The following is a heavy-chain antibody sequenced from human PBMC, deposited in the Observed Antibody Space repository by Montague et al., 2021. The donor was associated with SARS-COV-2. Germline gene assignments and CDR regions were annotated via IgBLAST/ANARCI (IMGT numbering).Heavy chain of an antibody. J-gene: IGHJ6*02. V-gene: IGHV4-61*01. CDR3: ARGDYDCWGGSSRGLDG. CDR1: GGSVSSGSYY. D-gene: IGHD3-3*01. CDR2: LYTNGGT. Sequence: SETLSLTCTVSGGSVSSGSYYWSWIRQPPGKGLEWIGRLYTNGGTNYHPSLKSRVTISIDTSKDQFSLRLSSVTAADTAVYYCARGDYDCWGGSSRGLDGWGQGTTVTVSS.